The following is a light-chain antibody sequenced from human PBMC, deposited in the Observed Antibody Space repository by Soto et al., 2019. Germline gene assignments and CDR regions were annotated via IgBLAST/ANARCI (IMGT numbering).Light chain of an antibody. CDR3: QQRSNWPRT. J-gene: IGKJ2*01. CDR2: DAS. Sequence: EIVLTQSPATLSLSPGERVTLSCRASQSVNSYLAWYQQKPGQAPRLLIYDASNRATGIPARFSGSGSGTDFSLTISSLEPEDFAVYYCQQRSNWPRTFGQGTKLEIK. V-gene: IGKV3-11*01. CDR1: QSVNSY.